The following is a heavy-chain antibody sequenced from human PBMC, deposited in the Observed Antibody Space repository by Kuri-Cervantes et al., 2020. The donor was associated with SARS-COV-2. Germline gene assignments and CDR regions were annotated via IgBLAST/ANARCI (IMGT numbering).Heavy chain of an antibody. D-gene: IGHD2-15*01. CDR1: GFTFSSYS. CDR3: ATDQVDADY. J-gene: IGHJ4*02. Sequence: GGSLRLSCAASGFTFSSYSMNWVRQAPGKGLEWVSSISSSSSYIYYADSVKGRFTISRDNARNSLYLQMNSLRAEDTAVYYCATDQVDADYWGQGTLVTVSS. CDR2: ISSSSSYI. V-gene: IGHV3-21*01.